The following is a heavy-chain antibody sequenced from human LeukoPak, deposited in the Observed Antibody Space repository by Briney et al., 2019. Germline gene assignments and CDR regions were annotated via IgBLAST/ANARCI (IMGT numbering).Heavy chain of an antibody. CDR2: IYYTGST. D-gene: IGHD2-2*01. V-gene: IGHV4-39*01. CDR1: GGSISSSRYY. Sequence: SETLSLTCSVSGGSISSSRYYWGWIRQPPGKGLEWIGGIYYTGSTYYYPSLKSRVTISVDTSKNQFSLKLSSVTAADTAVYYCARGRPLASNYYYYGMDVWGQGTTVTVSS. J-gene: IGHJ6*02. CDR3: ARGRPLASNYYYYGMDV.